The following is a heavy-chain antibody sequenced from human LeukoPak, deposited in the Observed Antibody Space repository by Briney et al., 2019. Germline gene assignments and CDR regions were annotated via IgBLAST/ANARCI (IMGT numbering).Heavy chain of an antibody. Sequence: GGSLRLSCAASGFTFSRDWMHWVRQAPGKGLEWVSYISSSGRTIYYADSVKGRFTISRDNAKNSLYLQMYSLRAEDTAVYYCARTKVSDSSGWYANFDYYFDYWGQGTLVTVSS. D-gene: IGHD6-19*01. J-gene: IGHJ4*02. CDR2: ISSSGRTI. V-gene: IGHV3-48*04. CDR3: ARTKVSDSSGWYANFDYYFDY. CDR1: GFTFSRDW.